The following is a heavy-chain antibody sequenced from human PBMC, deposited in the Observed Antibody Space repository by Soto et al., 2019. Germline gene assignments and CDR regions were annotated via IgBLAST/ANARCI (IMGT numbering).Heavy chain of an antibody. J-gene: IGHJ4*02. CDR2: IWYDGSNK. Sequence: QVQLVESGGGVVQPGRSLRLSCAASGFTFSSYGMHWVRQAPGKGLEWVAVIWYDGSNKYYADSVKGRFTISRDNSKNTLYLQMNSLRAEDTAVYYCGRDPTGGWGSYILYWGQGTLVTVSS. D-gene: IGHD3-16*01. CDR3: GRDPTGGWGSYILY. V-gene: IGHV3-33*01. CDR1: GFTFSSYG.